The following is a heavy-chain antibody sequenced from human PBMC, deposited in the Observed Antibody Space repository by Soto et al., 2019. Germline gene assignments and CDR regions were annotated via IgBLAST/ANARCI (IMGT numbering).Heavy chain of an antibody. Sequence: XGSLRLSCSAAGFIFENFGMSWVRQAPGKGLEWISSISGSGFKKYYADSVKGRFTISRDNSKSTVYLELNNLSAEDTAVYHCAKNQGVELVPLATVDWFDPWGQGTVVTVSS. CDR1: GFIFENFG. CDR2: ISGSGFKK. D-gene: IGHD1-26*01. J-gene: IGHJ5*02. V-gene: IGHV3-23*01. CDR3: AKNQGVELVPLATVDWFDP.